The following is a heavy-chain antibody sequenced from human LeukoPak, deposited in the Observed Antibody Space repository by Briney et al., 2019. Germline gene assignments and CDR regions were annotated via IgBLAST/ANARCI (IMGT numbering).Heavy chain of an antibody. CDR1: GYXLTSFS. CDR2: ISAYNGYT. Sequence: GASVKVSCKASGYXLTSFSISWVRQAPGQGLEWMGWISAYNGYTDYAQKLQGRVTMTTDTSTNTAYMELRSLRSDDTAVYYCARGDCSGDSCYLPEYFQHWGQGTLVTVSS. D-gene: IGHD2-15*01. CDR3: ARGDCSGDSCYLPEYFQH. V-gene: IGHV1-18*01. J-gene: IGHJ1*01.